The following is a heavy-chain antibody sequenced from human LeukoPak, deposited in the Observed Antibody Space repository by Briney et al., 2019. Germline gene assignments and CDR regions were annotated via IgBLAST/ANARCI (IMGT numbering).Heavy chain of an antibody. Sequence: ASVKVSCKASGGTFSSYAISWVRQAPGQGLEWMGWISAYNGNTNYAQKLQGRVTMTTDTSTSTAYMELRSLRSDDTAVYYCGITGFGELNDYWGQGTLVTVSS. CDR1: GGTFSSYA. CDR2: ISAYNGNT. D-gene: IGHD3-10*02. V-gene: IGHV1-18*01. J-gene: IGHJ4*02. CDR3: GITGFGELNDY.